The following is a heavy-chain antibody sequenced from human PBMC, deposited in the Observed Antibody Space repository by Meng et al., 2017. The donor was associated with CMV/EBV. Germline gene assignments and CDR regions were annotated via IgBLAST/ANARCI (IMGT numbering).Heavy chain of an antibody. J-gene: IGHJ2*01. Sequence: RAGAGAKAPGPWVKVARKASGGPFRRCAYSWRRQAPGQGLGWMGGIIPIFGTANYAQKFQGRVTITADESTSTAYMELSSLRSEDTAVYYCASVTGIGWWYFDLWGRGTLVTVSS. D-gene: IGHD1-20*01. CDR3: ASVTGIGWWYFDL. CDR1: GGPFRRCA. V-gene: IGHV1-69*01. CDR2: IIPIFGTA.